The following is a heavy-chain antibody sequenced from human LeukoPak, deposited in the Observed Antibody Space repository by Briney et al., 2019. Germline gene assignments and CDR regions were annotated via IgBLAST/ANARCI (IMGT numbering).Heavy chain of an antibody. Sequence: ASVKVSCKASGGTFSSYAISWVRQAPGQGLEWMGGIIPIFGTANYVQKFQGRVTITADESTSTAYMELSSLRSEDTAVYYCARGYDSSGYPFDYWGQGTLVTVSS. CDR2: IIPIFGTA. J-gene: IGHJ4*02. CDR1: GGTFSSYA. D-gene: IGHD3-22*01. V-gene: IGHV1-69*13. CDR3: ARGYDSSGYPFDY.